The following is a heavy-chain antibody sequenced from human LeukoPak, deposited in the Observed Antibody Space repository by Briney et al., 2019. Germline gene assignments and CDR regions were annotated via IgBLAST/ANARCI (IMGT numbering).Heavy chain of an antibody. Sequence: SETLSLTCNVSGVSISSNTYFWGWIRRPPGKGLELIRSIRYSVITYYNPSLKNRFTISVHTPNNHLSLNLSSLTAADTAVYYCATSDTVSTYTWFDPWGQGTLVTVS. CDR1: GVSISSNTYF. D-gene: IGHD5/OR15-5a*01. CDR3: ATSDTVSTYTWFDP. CDR2: IRYSVIT. J-gene: IGHJ5*02. V-gene: IGHV4-39*01.